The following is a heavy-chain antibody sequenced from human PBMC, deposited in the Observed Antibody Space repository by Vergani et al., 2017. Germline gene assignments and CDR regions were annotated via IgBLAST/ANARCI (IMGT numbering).Heavy chain of an antibody. J-gene: IGHJ4*02. CDR2: IIPIFGTA. CDR1: GGTFSSYA. CDR3: ASPGYCSGGSCYSERLDY. D-gene: IGHD2-15*01. V-gene: IGHV1-69*15. Sequence: QVQLVQSGAEVKKPGSSVKVSCKASGGTFSSYAISWVRQAPGQGLEWMGRIIPIFGTANYAQTFQGRVTLTADESTSTAYMELSSLRSEDTAVYYCASPGYCSGGSCYSERLDYWGQGTLVTVSS.